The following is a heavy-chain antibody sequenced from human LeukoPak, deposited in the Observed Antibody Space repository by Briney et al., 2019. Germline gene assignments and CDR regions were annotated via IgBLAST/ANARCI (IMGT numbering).Heavy chain of an antibody. D-gene: IGHD5-18*01. Sequence: ASVKVSCKVSGYTLSEISMYWVRQAPGKGLEWMGGIDREDGQTIYAQKFQGRVTMTEDTSTDTAYMEVSRLTSEDTAFYYCATVGYSYGAFDYWGQGSLFTVSS. CDR3: ATVGYSYGAFDY. CDR2: IDREDGQT. J-gene: IGHJ4*02. CDR1: GYTLSEIS. V-gene: IGHV1-24*01.